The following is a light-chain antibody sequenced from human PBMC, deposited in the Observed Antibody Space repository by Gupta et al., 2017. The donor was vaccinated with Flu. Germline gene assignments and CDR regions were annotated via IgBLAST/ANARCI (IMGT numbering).Light chain of an antibody. Sequence: EIMWTQSPATLSASLGERVTVSCRASQSISNHLAWYQQRPGQPPRLLIYNSYTRATDIPARFSGAGSGTDFTLTIDSRRSEDFAVYYCQHYSDRPPWTFGQGTKVDIK. CDR1: QSISNH. V-gene: IGKV3-15*01. J-gene: IGKJ1*01. CDR2: NSY. CDR3: QHYSDRPPWT.